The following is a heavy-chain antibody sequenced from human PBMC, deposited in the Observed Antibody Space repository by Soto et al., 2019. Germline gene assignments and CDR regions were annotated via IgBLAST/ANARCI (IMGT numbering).Heavy chain of an antibody. CDR2: IYYIGNT. D-gene: IGHD4-17*01. CDR1: GGSISTRSSY. CDR3: GAQDYGARWYHFET. J-gene: IGHJ4*02. V-gene: IGHV4-39*02. Sequence: PSKTLSLTCTVSGGSISTRSSYWGWIRQPPGKGLEWIGCIYYIGNTYYNPSLKSRVAISIDSSKTRFSLYLCSVTTADTVVYYCGAQDYGARWYHFETWGQGTRVTVS.